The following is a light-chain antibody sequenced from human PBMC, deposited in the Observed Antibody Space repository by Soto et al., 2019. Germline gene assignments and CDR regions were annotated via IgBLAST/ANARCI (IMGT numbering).Light chain of an antibody. Sequence: DIQMTQSPSTLSASVGDRVTITCRASQSISSYLAWYHQKPVKAPKLLIYASSSLQSGVPSRFSGSGSGTDFPLTISSLQHDYVATYCRQQSNSTPRTFGQGTKVDIK. CDR2: ASS. CDR3: QQSNSTPRT. CDR1: QSISSY. J-gene: IGKJ1*01. V-gene: IGKV1-39*01.